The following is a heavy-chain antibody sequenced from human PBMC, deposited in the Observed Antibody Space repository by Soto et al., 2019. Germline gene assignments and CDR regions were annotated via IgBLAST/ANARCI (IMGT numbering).Heavy chain of an antibody. Sequence: SVKVSCKASGGTFSSYAISWVRQAPGQGLEWMGGTIPIFGTANYAQKLQGRVTITADKSTSTAYMELSSLRSEDTAVYYCASIAAAGYNWFDPWGQGTLVTVSS. CDR2: TIPIFGTA. CDR3: ASIAAAGYNWFDP. CDR1: GGTFSSYA. J-gene: IGHJ5*02. D-gene: IGHD6-13*01. V-gene: IGHV1-69*06.